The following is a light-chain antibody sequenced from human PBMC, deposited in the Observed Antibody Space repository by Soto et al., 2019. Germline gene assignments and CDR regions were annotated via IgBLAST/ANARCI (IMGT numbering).Light chain of an antibody. CDR2: DAS. J-gene: IGKJ4*01. V-gene: IGKV1-5*01. Sequence: DIQMTQSPSTLSASVGDRVTITCRASQSISSWLAWYQQKPGKAPKLLIYDASSLESGVPSRFSGSGSGTEFTLTISSLQPDDFATYYCQQYNSYPAFSGGTKVEIK. CDR3: QQYNSYPA. CDR1: QSISSW.